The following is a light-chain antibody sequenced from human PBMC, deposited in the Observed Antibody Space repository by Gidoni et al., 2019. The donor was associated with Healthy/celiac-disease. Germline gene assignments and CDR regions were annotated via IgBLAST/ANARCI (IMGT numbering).Light chain of an antibody. V-gene: IGLV2-23*01. CDR1: SSDVGSYNL. CDR2: EGS. J-gene: IGLJ3*02. Sequence: QSALPQPASVSGSPGPSITISCTGTSSDVGSYNLVSWYHRHPGKAPKLMIYEGSKRPSGVSNRFSGSKSGNTASLTISGLQAEDEADYYCCSYAGSSTAWVFGGGTKLTVL. CDR3: CSYAGSSTAWV.